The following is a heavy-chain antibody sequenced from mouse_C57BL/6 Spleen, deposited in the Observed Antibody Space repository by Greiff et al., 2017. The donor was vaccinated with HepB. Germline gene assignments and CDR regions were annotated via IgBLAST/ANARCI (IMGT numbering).Heavy chain of an antibody. Sequence: EVQLVESGGGLVKPGGSLKLSCAASGFTFSDYGMHWVRQAPEKGLEWVAYISSGSSTIYYADTVKGRFTISRDNAKNTPFLQMTSLRSEDTAMYYCAREYDYDGFAYWGQGTLVTVSA. CDR2: ISSGSSTI. D-gene: IGHD2-4*01. CDR1: GFTFSDYG. CDR3: AREYDYDGFAY. J-gene: IGHJ3*01. V-gene: IGHV5-17*01.